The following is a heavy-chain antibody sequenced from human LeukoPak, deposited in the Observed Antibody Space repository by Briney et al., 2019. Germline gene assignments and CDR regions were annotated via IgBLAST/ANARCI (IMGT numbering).Heavy chain of an antibody. J-gene: IGHJ4*02. D-gene: IGHD6-6*01. Sequence: SVKVSCKASGGTFSSYAISWVRQAPGQGLEWMGGIIPIFGTANYAQKFQGRVTITADESTSTAYMELSSRRSEDTAVYYCAREYSSSSAPFDYCGQGTLVTVSS. CDR1: GGTFSSYA. CDR2: IIPIFGTA. V-gene: IGHV1-69*13. CDR3: AREYSSSSAPFDY.